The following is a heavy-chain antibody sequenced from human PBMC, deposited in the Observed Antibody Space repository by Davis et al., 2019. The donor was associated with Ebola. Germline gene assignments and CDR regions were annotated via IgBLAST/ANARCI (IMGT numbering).Heavy chain of an antibody. V-gene: IGHV1-58*02. CDR3: ARVVFDWLFTFDY. CDR2: IVVGSGNT. Sequence: SVKVSCKASGFTFTSSAMQWVRQARGQRLEWIGWIVVGSGNTNYAQKFQERVTITRDMSTSTAYMELSSLRSEDTAVYYCARVVFDWLFTFDYWGQGTLVTVSS. D-gene: IGHD3-9*01. CDR1: GFTFTSSA. J-gene: IGHJ4*02.